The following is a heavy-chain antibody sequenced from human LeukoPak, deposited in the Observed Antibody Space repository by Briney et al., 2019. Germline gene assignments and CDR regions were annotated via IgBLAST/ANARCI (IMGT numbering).Heavy chain of an antibody. CDR1: GLTFSGYW. J-gene: IGHJ3*02. Sequence: PGGSLRLSCAASGLTFSGYWMSWVRQAPGKGLEWVANIKPDGSERYYVDSVKGRFTVSRDNAKNSLYLQMNSVRAGDTAIYYCASSNWNDRAFDIWGQGTMVTVSS. CDR2: IKPDGSER. CDR3: ASSNWNDRAFDI. D-gene: IGHD1-20*01. V-gene: IGHV3-7*01.